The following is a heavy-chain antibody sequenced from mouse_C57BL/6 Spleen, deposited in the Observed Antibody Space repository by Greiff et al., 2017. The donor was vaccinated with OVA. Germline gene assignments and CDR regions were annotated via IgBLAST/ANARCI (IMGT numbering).Heavy chain of an antibody. D-gene: IGHD2-4*01. CDR2: ISYDGSN. Sequence: EVQVVESGPGLVKPSQSLSLTCSVTGYSITSGYYWNWIRQFPGNKLEWMGYISYDGSNNYNPSLKNRISITRDTSKNQFFLKLNSVTTEDTATYYCARGGHYDYDVGFDYWGQGTTLTVSS. CDR1: GYSITSGYY. J-gene: IGHJ2*01. CDR3: ARGGHYDYDVGFDY. V-gene: IGHV3-6*01.